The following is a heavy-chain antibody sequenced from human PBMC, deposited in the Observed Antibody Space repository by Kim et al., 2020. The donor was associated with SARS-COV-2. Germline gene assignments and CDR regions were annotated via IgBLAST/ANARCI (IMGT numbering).Heavy chain of an antibody. V-gene: IGHV3-53*04. Sequence: GGSLRLSCAASGFTVSSNYMTWVRQAPGKGLEWVSVIYSGGTTYYTDSVKGRFTISRHNSKNTLFLQMNSLRAEDTAVYYCARDLGPMGLDYWGQGTLVT. CDR3: ARDLGPMGLDY. CDR2: IYSGGTT. CDR1: GFTVSSNY. J-gene: IGHJ4*02. D-gene: IGHD3-16*01.